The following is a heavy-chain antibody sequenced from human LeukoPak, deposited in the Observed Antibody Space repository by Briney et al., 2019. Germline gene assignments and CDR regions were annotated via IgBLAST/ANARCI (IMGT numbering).Heavy chain of an antibody. D-gene: IGHD5-12*01. CDR2: IHYSGTT. CDR1: GGSISGYY. Sequence: SETLSLTCTVSGGSISGYYWGWIRQPPGRGLELFGYIHYSGTTKYNPSLKSRVTISLDTSKNQFSLKLSSVTAADTAVYYCARPNGSGYTRFLAFDIWGQGTMVTVSS. V-gene: IGHV4-59*08. J-gene: IGHJ3*02. CDR3: ARPNGSGYTRFLAFDI.